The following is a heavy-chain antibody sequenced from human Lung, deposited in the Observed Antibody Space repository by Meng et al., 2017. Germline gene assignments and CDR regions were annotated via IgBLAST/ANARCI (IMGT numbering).Heavy chain of an antibody. Sequence: QLRLLQSGPSVKKPGDSVKLSCKPSGYTFAAYWIHWLRQAPGQGLEWMGRINPNNDHTQYAQNFQGRVTMTSDTSISTVYMELNGLRSDDTAVYYCARDEDISAAGKLFGDYWGQGTLVPSPQ. J-gene: IGHJ4*02. CDR1: GYTFAAYW. CDR3: ARDEDISAAGKLFGDY. V-gene: IGHV1-2*06. D-gene: IGHD6-13*01. CDR2: INPNNDHT.